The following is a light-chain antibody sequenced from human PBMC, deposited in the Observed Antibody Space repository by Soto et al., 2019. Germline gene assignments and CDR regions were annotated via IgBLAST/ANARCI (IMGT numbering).Light chain of an antibody. Sequence: IHKTMSASSVSPSLGYRVTITCRASQYISDFLDWYQQKPGKAPVILIYAASTLQSGVPSRFTGSRSETNFTLIISSLQPEDFATYYCQHSYITPHPSGGGIKADI. CDR2: AAS. J-gene: IGKJ4*01. CDR3: QHSYITPHP. V-gene: IGKV1-39*01. CDR1: QYISDF.